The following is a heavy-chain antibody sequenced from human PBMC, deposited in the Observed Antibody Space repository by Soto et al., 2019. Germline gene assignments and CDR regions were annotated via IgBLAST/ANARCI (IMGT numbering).Heavy chain of an antibody. Sequence: ASVKVSCKASGYTFTSYYMHWVRQAPGQGLEWMGIINPSGGSTSYAQKFQGRVTMTRGTSTSTVYMELSSLRSEDTAVYYCASLGYCSGGSCSTCYYYMAVWGKGNTVTVSS. D-gene: IGHD2-15*01. CDR3: ASLGYCSGGSCSTCYYYMAV. CDR2: INPSGGST. V-gene: IGHV1-46*03. CDR1: GYTFTSYY. J-gene: IGHJ6*03.